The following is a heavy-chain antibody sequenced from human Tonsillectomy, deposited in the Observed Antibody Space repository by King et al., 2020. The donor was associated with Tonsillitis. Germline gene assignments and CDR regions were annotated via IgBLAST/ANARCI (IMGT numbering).Heavy chain of an antibody. V-gene: IGHV3-30*18. J-gene: IGHJ4*02. CDR3: AKGCATCGNCFLVDY. CDR1: GFTFSSNG. Sequence: HVQLVESGGGVVQPGRSLRLSCAASGFTFSSNGMHWVRQAPGKGLEWLAVMSYDGGNRYYADSVKGRFTISRDNSKNTLYLQMNSLRPEDTAVYYCAKGCATCGNCFLVDYWGQGTLVTVSS. CDR2: MSYDGGNR. D-gene: IGHD2-21*01.